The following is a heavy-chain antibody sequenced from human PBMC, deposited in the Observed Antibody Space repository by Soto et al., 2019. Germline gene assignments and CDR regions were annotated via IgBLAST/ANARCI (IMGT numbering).Heavy chain of an antibody. V-gene: IGHV3-30*03. CDR3: ARRQVRADAFDI. CDR2: ISYDGSNK. D-gene: IGHD3-10*01. J-gene: IGHJ3*02. Sequence: GGSLRLSCAASGFTFSSYGMHWVRQAPGKGLEWVAVISYDGSNKYYADSVKGRFTISRDNSKNTLYLQMNSLRAEDTAVYYCARRQVRADAFDIWGQGTMVTVSS. CDR1: GFTFSSYG.